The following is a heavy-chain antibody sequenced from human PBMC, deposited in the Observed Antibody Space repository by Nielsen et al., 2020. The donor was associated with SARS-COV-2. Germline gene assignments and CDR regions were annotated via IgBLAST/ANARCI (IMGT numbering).Heavy chain of an antibody. CDR1: GDSISSSDYY. CDR2: IYESGST. CDR3: ARDRTSNGDYGEGDY. Sequence: SETLSLTCTVSGDSISSSDYYWGWIRQPPGKGLEWIGSIYESGSTYYNPSLKSRVTISVDTSENQFSLKLNSVTAADTAVYFCARDRTSNGDYGEGDYWGQGLLVNRLL. D-gene: IGHD4-17*01. J-gene: IGHJ4*02. V-gene: IGHV4-39*07.